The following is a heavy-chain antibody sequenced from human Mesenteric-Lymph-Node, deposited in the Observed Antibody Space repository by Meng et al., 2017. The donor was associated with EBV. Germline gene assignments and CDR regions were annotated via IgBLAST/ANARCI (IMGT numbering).Heavy chain of an antibody. V-gene: IGHV2-5*02. D-gene: IGHD4-23*01. Sequence: QITLKESGPTLVKPTXTLTLTCTFSGFSLSTYAVGVGWIRPPPGKALEWLALIYWDDDERYSPSLKSRLTITKDTSINQVVLTMTNMDPVDTATYYCVHGRGGGNSAIFDYWGQGTLVTVSS. J-gene: IGHJ4*02. CDR2: IYWDDDE. CDR3: VHGRGGGNSAIFDY. CDR1: GFSLSTYAVG.